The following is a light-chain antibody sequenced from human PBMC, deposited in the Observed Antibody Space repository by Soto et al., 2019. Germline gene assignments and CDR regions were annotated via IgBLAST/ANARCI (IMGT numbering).Light chain of an antibody. V-gene: IGLV4-69*01. CDR2: LNSDGSH. CDR3: QTWVTGPPWV. J-gene: IGLJ3*02. CDR1: SGHSTYA. Sequence: QPVLTQSPSASASLGASVKLTCTLSSGHSTYAIAWHQQQPEKGPRYLMKLNSDGSHSKGDGIPDRFSGSSSGAGRYLSISSLQSEDEADYYCQTWVTGPPWVFGGGTKLTVL.